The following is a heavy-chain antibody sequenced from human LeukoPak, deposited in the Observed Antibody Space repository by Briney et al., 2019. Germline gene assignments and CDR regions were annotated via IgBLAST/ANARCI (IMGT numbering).Heavy chain of an antibody. Sequence: ASVKVSCKASGYTFTDYYLHWVRQAPGLGLEWMGWINPNSGGTNYAQKFQGRVTMTRDTSITTAYMELNRLRSDDTAVYYCARAYTSPNGPYWGQGILVTVSS. CDR2: INPNSGGT. D-gene: IGHD3-16*01. V-gene: IGHV1-2*02. CDR1: GYTFTDYY. CDR3: ARAYTSPNGPY. J-gene: IGHJ4*02.